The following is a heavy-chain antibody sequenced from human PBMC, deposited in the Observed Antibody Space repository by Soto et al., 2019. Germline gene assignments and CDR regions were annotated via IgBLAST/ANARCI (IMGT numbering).Heavy chain of an antibody. J-gene: IGHJ5*01. Sequence: PGGSLRLSCAASGFTFSDYYMNWIRQAPGKGLEWVSCISSSSRTIYYADSVRGRFTISRDNAQKSLYLQMNSLRAEDTAVYYCARVYSNRFDSWGQGIPVTVSS. V-gene: IGHV3-11*01. CDR3: ARVYSNRFDS. CDR1: GFTFSDYY. D-gene: IGHD2-15*01. CDR2: ISSSSRTI.